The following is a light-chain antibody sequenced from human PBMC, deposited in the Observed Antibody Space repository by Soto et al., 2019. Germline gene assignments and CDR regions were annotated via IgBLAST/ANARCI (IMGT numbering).Light chain of an antibody. V-gene: IGKV3-11*01. J-gene: IGKJ4*01. CDR2: DAS. Sequence: EMVVTQSPATPSLSPGERATLSCTASLSVSSYLARYQQKPGQAPRLLIYDASNRATGIPARFSGSGSGTDFTLVIRSQETEDFAVYECQHRSKWQPPCFGGGTKVDIK. CDR1: LSVSSY. CDR3: QHRSKWQPPC.